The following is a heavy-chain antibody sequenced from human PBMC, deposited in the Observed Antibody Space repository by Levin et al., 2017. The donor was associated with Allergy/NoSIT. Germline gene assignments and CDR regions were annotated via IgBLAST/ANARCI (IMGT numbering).Heavy chain of an antibody. V-gene: IGHV4-30-4*01. Sequence: KSSETLSLTCTVSGGSISSGDYYWSWIRQPPGKGLEWIGYIYYSGSTYYNPSLKSRVTISVDTSKNQFSLKLSSVTAADTAVYYCARVLYYYYYGMDVWGQGTTVTVSS. CDR3: ARVLYYYYYGMDV. CDR2: IYYSGST. CDR1: GGSISSGDYY. J-gene: IGHJ6*02.